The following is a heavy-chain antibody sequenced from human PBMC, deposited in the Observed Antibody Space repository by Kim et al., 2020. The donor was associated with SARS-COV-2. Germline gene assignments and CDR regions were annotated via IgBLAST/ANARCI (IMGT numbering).Heavy chain of an antibody. Sequence: GGSLRLSCAASGFTVSSNYMSWVRQAPGKGLEWVSVIYSGGSTYYADSVKGRFTISRHNSKNTLYLQMNSLRAEDTAVYYCARAGYSSSWHGYWYFDLWGRGTLVTVSS. V-gene: IGHV3-53*04. D-gene: IGHD6-13*01. CDR2: IYSGGST. J-gene: IGHJ2*01. CDR3: ARAGYSSSWHGYWYFDL. CDR1: GFTVSSNY.